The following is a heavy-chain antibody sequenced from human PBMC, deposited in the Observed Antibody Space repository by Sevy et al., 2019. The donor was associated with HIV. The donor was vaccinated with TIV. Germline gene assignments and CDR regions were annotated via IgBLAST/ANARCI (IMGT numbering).Heavy chain of an antibody. Sequence: SETLSLTCTVSGDSITSYYWAWIRQPPGKGLEWIANIYYNGHINYNPSLKSRVTLSLDTSKNQFSLRLSSVTAADTAMYYCAGENAWGRGYSWGQGTLVTVSS. CDR2: IYYNGHI. CDR1: GDSITSYY. D-gene: IGHD1-26*01. J-gene: IGHJ4*02. V-gene: IGHV4-59*08. CDR3: AGENAWGRGYS.